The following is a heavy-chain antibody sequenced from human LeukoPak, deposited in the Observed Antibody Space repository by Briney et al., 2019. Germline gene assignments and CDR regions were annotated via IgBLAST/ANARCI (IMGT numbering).Heavy chain of an antibody. Sequence: PSETLSLTCTVSGGSISSYYWSWIRQPPGKGLEWIGYIYYSGSTNYNPSLKSRVTISVDTSKNQFSLKLSSVTAADTAVYYCARYIVVVPADAFDIWGQGTMVTVSS. CDR1: GGSISSYY. D-gene: IGHD2-2*01. J-gene: IGHJ3*02. CDR2: IYYSGST. CDR3: ARYIVVVPADAFDI. V-gene: IGHV4-59*08.